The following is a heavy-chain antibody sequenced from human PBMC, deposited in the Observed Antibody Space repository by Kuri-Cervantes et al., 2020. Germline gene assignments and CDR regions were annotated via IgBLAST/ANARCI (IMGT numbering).Heavy chain of an antibody. Sequence: ASVKVSCKASGYTFTSEGITWVRRAPGQGLEWMGWISPFHGTTNYAQKFQGRVTITRDTSASTAYMELSSLRSEDTAVYYCARSNRITMVRGVNLNWFDPWGQGTLVTVSS. CDR1: GYTFTSEG. CDR3: ARSNRITMVRGVNLNWFDP. D-gene: IGHD3-10*01. CDR2: ISPFHGTT. V-gene: IGHV1-18*01. J-gene: IGHJ5*02.